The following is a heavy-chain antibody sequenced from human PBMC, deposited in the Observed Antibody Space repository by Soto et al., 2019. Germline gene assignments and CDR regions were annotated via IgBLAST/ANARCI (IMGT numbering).Heavy chain of an antibody. CDR3: ARSSSSKTGMFDY. CDR1: GGTFSTYT. D-gene: IGHD6-6*01. V-gene: IGHV1-69*13. Sequence: SVKVSCKASGGTFSTYTITWVRQAPGQGLEWMGGIIPIFGTANYAQKFQGRVTITADESTSTAYMELSSLRSEDTAVYYCARSSSSKTGMFDYWGQGNLVTVSS. CDR2: IIPIFGTA. J-gene: IGHJ4*02.